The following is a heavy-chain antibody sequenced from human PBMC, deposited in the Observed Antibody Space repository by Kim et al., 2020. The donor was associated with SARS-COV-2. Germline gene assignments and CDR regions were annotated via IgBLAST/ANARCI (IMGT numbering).Heavy chain of an antibody. J-gene: IGHJ6*02. CDR1: GGSISSGGYY. CDR3: ARDQLELRGNYYYGMDV. D-gene: IGHD1-7*01. Sequence: SETLSLTCTVSGGSISSGGYYWSWIRQHPGKGLEWIGYIYYSGSTYYNPSLKSRVTISVDTSKNQFSLKLSSVTAADTAVYYCARDQLELRGNYYYGMDVWGQGTTATVSS. CDR2: IYYSGST. V-gene: IGHV4-31*03.